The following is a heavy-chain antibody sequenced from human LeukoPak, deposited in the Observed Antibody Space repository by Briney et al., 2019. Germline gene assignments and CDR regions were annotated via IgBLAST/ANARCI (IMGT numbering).Heavy chain of an antibody. Sequence: ASVKVSCKASGYTFTGYYIHWVRQAPGQGLEWMGWINPDSGGTSSAQKFQGRVTMTRDTSISTAYMELNRLRSDDTAVYYCARAGGGYSSGWGAFDIWGQGTMVTVS. CDR2: INPDSGGT. V-gene: IGHV1-2*02. J-gene: IGHJ3*02. CDR3: ARAGGGYSSGWGAFDI. D-gene: IGHD5-18*01. CDR1: GYTFTGYY.